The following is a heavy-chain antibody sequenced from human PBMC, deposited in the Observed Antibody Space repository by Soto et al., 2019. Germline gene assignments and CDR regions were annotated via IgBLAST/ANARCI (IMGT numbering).Heavy chain of an antibody. CDR1: GGSFSGYY. Sequence: SETLFLTCAVYGGSFSGYYWSWIRQPPGKGLEWIGEINHSGSTNYYPSLKSRVTISVDTSKNQFSLKLSSVTAADTAVYYCARDTPYPYCSSTSCYKSSGMDVWGQGTTVTVSS. D-gene: IGHD2-2*02. V-gene: IGHV4-34*01. J-gene: IGHJ6*02. CDR2: INHSGST. CDR3: ARDTPYPYCSSTSCYKSSGMDV.